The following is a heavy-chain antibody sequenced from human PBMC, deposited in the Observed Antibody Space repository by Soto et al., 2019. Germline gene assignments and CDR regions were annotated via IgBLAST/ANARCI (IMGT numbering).Heavy chain of an antibody. D-gene: IGHD2-2*01. V-gene: IGHV4-30-4*01. CDR1: GGSISSGDYY. CDR3: ARAGIVVVPAARFDP. CDR2: IYYSGST. Sequence: PSETLSLTCTVSGGSISSGDYYWSWIRQPPGKGLEWIGYIYYSGSTYYNPSLKSRVTISVDTSKNQFSLKLSSVTAADTAVYYCARAGIVVVPAARFDPWGQGXLVTVYS. J-gene: IGHJ5*02.